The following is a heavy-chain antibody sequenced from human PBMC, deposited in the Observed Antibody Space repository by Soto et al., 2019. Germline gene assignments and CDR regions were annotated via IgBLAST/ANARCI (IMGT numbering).Heavy chain of an antibody. J-gene: IGHJ4*02. CDR1: GYTFTSYA. CDR2: INAGNGNT. Sequence: ASVKVSCKASGYTFTSYAMHWVRQAPGQRLEWMGWINAGNGNTKYSQKFQGRVTITRDASASTAYMELSSLRSEDTAVYYCARNSETIYYGSGSTFDYWGQGTLVTVSS. D-gene: IGHD3-10*01. V-gene: IGHV1-3*01. CDR3: ARNSETIYYGSGSTFDY.